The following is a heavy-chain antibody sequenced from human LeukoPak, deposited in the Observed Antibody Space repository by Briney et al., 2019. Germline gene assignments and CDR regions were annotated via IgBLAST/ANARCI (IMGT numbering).Heavy chain of an antibody. Sequence: GGSLRLSCAASGFTFSSYWMSWVRQAPGKGLEWVANIKQDGSEKYYVDSVKGRFTISRDNAKNSLYLQMNSLRAEDTAVYYCARAVAGINYYYYMDVWGKGTTVTISS. CDR1: GFTFSSYW. V-gene: IGHV3-7*01. D-gene: IGHD6-19*01. CDR3: ARAVAGINYYYYMDV. CDR2: IKQDGSEK. J-gene: IGHJ6*03.